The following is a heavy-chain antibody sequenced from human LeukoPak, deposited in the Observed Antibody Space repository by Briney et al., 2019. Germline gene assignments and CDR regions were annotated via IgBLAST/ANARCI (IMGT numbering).Heavy chain of an antibody. CDR3: ARAAAAGYYFDY. J-gene: IGHJ4*02. Sequence: GGSLRLSCAASGFTFSDYYMSWIRQAPGKGLEWVSYISSGTSRTIYYAGSVKGRFTISRDNSKNTLYLQMNSLRAEDTAVYYCARAAAAGYYFDYWGQGTLVTVSS. D-gene: IGHD6-13*01. CDR1: GFTFSDYY. CDR2: ISSGTSRTI. V-gene: IGHV3-11*04.